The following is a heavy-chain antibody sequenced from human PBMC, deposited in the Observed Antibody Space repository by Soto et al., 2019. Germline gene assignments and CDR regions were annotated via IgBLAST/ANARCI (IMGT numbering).Heavy chain of an antibody. V-gene: IGHV4-59*12. Sequence: SETLSLTCTVSGGSINNYYWSWIRQPPGKGLEWIGNIYYTGNTYYNPSLNSQVTISVDTSNNRFSLEMSSVTAADTAVYYCARGLSSASPYSGGWYYFDSWGQGATVTVSS. CDR3: ARGLSSASPYSGGWYYFDS. J-gene: IGHJ4*02. CDR2: IYYTGNT. CDR1: GGSINNYY. D-gene: IGHD3-10*01.